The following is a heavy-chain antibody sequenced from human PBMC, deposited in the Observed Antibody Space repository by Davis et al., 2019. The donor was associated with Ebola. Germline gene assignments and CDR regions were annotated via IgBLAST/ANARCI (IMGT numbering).Heavy chain of an antibody. Sequence: GESLKISCAASEFTFSSYEMNWVRQAPVKGLEWVSYIDSSASTTYYADSVKGRFTISRDNSKNTLYLQMNSRRAEDTALYYCARDRKGGGRPPWAFHIWGQGTMVTVSS. CDR2: IDSSASTT. CDR3: ARDRKGGGRPPWAFHI. CDR1: EFTFSSYE. D-gene: IGHD1-26*01. V-gene: IGHV3-48*03. J-gene: IGHJ3*02.